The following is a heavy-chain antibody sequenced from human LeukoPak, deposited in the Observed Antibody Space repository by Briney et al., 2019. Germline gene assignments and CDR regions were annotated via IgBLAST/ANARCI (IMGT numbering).Heavy chain of an antibody. CDR2: IYYSGST. D-gene: IGHD3-22*01. V-gene: IGHV4-59*01. CDR3: ARGNYYDSSGYYRLFDY. CDR1: GGSISSCY. J-gene: IGHJ4*02. Sequence: SETLSLTCTVSGGSISSCYWTWIRQPPGKGLEWIGYIYYSGSTNYNPSLKSRVTISIDTTKNQFSLKLSSVTAADTAVYYCARGNYYDSSGYYRLFDYWGQGTLVTVSS.